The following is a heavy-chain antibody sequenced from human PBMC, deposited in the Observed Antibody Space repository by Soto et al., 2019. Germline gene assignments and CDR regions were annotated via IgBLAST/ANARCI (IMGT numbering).Heavy chain of an antibody. CDR1: GGSINSGGYY. CDR3: ARDLGQQLARNVFDI. J-gene: IGHJ3*02. D-gene: IGHD6-13*01. Sequence: SETLSLTCTVSGGSINSGGYYWSWIRQHPGKGLEWIGYIYYSGSTYYNPSLKSRVTISIDTSKNQFSLKLSSVTAADTAVYYCARDLGQQLARNVFDIWGQGTMVTVSS. V-gene: IGHV4-31*03. CDR2: IYYSGST.